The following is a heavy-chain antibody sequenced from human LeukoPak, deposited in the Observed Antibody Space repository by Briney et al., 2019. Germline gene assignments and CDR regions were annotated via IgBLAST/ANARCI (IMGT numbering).Heavy chain of an antibody. Sequence: PGGSLRLYCAASGFTFSSYWMTWVRQAPGKGLEWVANIKQDGSETNYVDSVKGRFTISRDNAKNSLYLQMNTLRAEDTAVYYCAGGITMVRGGDYWGQGTLVTVYS. CDR2: IKQDGSET. CDR3: AGGITMVRGGDY. V-gene: IGHV3-7*04. CDR1: GFTFSSYW. J-gene: IGHJ4*02. D-gene: IGHD3-10*01.